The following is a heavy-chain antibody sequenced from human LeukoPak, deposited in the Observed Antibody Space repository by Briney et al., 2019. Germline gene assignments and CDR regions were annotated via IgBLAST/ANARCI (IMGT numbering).Heavy chain of an antibody. CDR3: TRVGLYYDSSGYSFNTFDY. D-gene: IGHD3-22*01. Sequence: GGSLRLSCAASGFTFDDYGMSWVRQAPGKGLEWGSGNNWNGGSTGYADSVKGRFTISRDNAKNSLYLQMNSLRAEDTALHYCTRVGLYYDSSGYSFNTFDYWGQGTLVTVSS. CDR2: NNWNGGST. J-gene: IGHJ4*02. V-gene: IGHV3-20*04. CDR1: GFTFDDYG.